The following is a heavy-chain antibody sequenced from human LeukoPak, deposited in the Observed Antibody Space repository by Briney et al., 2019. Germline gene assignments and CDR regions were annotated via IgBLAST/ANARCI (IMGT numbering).Heavy chain of an antibody. CDR1: GFTFLNCC. CDR2: ISSSSSYI. J-gene: IGHJ3*02. CDR3: ARGYCSGGRCYLGALDI. V-gene: IGHV3-21*01. Sequence: PGGSLSLPYAGSGFTFLNCCLNWVRQAPGKGLEWVSSISSSSSYIYYADSVKGRFTISRDNAKNSLYLQMNSLRAEDTAVYYCARGYCSGGRCYLGALDIWGQGTVVTVSS. D-gene: IGHD2-15*01.